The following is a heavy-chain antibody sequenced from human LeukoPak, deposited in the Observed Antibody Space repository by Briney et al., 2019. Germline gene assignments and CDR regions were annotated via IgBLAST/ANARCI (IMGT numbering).Heavy chain of an antibody. CDR2: IWYDGSNK. D-gene: IGHD3-16*01. CDR1: GFTVSTNY. Sequence: GGSLRLSCAASGFTVSTNYLSWVRQAPGKGLEWVAVIWYDGSNKYYADSVKGRFTISRDNSKNTVYLQMNSLSAEDTAVYYCAREGGSYLYGYFDYWGQGTLVTVSS. CDR3: AREGGSYLYGYFDY. V-gene: IGHV3-33*08. J-gene: IGHJ4*02.